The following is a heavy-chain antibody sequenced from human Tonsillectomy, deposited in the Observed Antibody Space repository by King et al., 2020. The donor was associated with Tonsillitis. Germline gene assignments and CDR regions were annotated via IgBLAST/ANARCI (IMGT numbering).Heavy chain of an antibody. J-gene: IGHJ4*02. CDR2: INRDGSST. D-gene: IGHD4-11*01. CDR1: GFTFSNYW. Sequence: VQLVESGGGLVQHGGSLRLSCAASGFTFSNYWMHWVRQAPGRGLVWVSRINRDGSSTTYADSVKGRLTTSSDNAKTTLYLQMNSLRAEDTAVYYCATDLYSNYYFDYWGQGTLVTVSS. CDR3: ATDLYSNYYFDY. V-gene: IGHV3-74*01.